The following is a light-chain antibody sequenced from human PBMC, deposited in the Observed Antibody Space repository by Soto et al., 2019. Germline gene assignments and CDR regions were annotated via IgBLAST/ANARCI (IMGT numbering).Light chain of an antibody. CDR3: SSYTSSTPWV. V-gene: IGLV2-14*01. CDR1: SSDVGGYNY. CDR2: DVS. Sequence: QSVLTQPASVSGSPGQSITISCTGTSSDVGGYNYVSWYQQHPGKAPKLMIYDVSNRPSGVSNRFSGSKSGNTASLTISGLQAEDKADYYCSSYTSSTPWVFGGGTKLTVL. J-gene: IGLJ3*02.